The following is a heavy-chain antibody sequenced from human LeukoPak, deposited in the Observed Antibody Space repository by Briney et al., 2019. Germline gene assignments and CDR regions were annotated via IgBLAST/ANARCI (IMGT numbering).Heavy chain of an antibody. CDR1: SGSFSGYY. V-gene: IGHV4-34*01. D-gene: IGHD4-11*01. Sequence: PSETLSLTCAVYSGSFSGYYWSWLRRPPGKGLEWIGEINDSGRSKYIPSLKSRVTVSVDTSKNQFSLKLNSVTAADTAVYFCARGGLNSNYFDSWGRGTLVTVSS. CDR3: ARGGLNSNYFDS. CDR2: INDSGRS. J-gene: IGHJ4*02.